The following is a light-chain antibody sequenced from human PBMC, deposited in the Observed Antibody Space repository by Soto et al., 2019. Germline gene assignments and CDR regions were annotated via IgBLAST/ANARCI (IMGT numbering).Light chain of an antibody. CDR2: NVN. J-gene: IGLJ2*01. CDR1: SSDVGNYIY. V-gene: IGLV2-11*01. Sequence: QSALTQPRSVSGSPGQSVTISCTGASSDVGNYIYVSWYQQHPGKAPKLMIYNVNKRPSGVPDRFSGSKSGNTASLIISGLQAEDEADYYCCSYAGSYTFVFGGGTKLTVL. CDR3: CSYAGSYTFV.